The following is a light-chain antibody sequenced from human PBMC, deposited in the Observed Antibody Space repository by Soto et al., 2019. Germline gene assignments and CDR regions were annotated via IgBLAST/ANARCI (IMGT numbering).Light chain of an antibody. CDR1: SSDVGTYNY. J-gene: IGLJ1*01. CDR3: SSYTGSSTLYV. V-gene: IGLV2-14*01. CDR2: EVT. Sequence: LTQPASVSGSPGQSITISCTGTSSDVGTYNYVSWYQQHPGKAPKVMIYEVTYRPSGVSNRFSGSKSGNTASLTISGLQAEDEAEYYCSSYTGSSTLYVFGTGTKVTVL.